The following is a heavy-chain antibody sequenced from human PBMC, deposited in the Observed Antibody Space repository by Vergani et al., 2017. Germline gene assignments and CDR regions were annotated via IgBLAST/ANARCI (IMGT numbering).Heavy chain of an antibody. CDR2: ISYNGDRA. Sequence: EVQLVESGGSLVRPGGSLRLSCAVSGFTFNDYGMTWVRQTPGKGLEWVSSISYNGDRATYRDSVKGRFTVSRDSAKNSLYLQMNNLRAEDTAVYYCARETLYSGADYYYMDVWGKGTTVTVSS. CDR3: ARETLYSGADYYYMDV. D-gene: IGHD1-26*01. CDR1: GFTFNDYG. J-gene: IGHJ6*03. V-gene: IGHV3-20*04.